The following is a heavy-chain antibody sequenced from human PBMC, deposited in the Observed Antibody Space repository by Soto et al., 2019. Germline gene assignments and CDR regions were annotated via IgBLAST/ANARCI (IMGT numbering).Heavy chain of an antibody. D-gene: IGHD5-12*01. V-gene: IGHV1-69*01. CDR3: ARERGGYNRGDFEF. Sequence: QVQLVQSGAEAKRPGSSVKVSCKASGGTFSSYAISWVWQAPGQGLEWLGGIIPSFGTGNYQQNFQGRLTITADESTSTVYMELSGLTSGDTAVYYCARERGGYNRGDFEFWGQGTLVTVSS. CDR1: GGTFSSYA. J-gene: IGHJ4*02. CDR2: IIPSFGTG.